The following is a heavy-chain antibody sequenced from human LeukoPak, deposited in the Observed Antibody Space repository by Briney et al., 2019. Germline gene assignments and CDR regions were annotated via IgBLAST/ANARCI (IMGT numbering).Heavy chain of an antibody. CDR3: ARGQYYDFWSGYYYSPHFDY. Sequence: VASVKVSCKASGYTFTGYNIHWVRQAPGQGLEWMGWINPNSGGTNYAQKFQGRVTMTRDTSISTAYMELNRLRSDDTAVYYCARGQYYDFWSGYYYSPHFDYWGQGTLATVSS. CDR1: GYTFTGYN. CDR2: INPNSGGT. D-gene: IGHD3-3*01. V-gene: IGHV1-2*02. J-gene: IGHJ4*02.